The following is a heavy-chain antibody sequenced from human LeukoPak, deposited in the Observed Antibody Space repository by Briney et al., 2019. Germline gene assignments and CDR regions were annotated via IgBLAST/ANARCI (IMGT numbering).Heavy chain of an antibody. D-gene: IGHD6-19*01. V-gene: IGHV1-69*13. CDR3: ARGGIAVAGSRPYYFDY. CDR2: IIPIFGTA. CDR1: GGTFSSYA. J-gene: IGHJ4*02. Sequence: SVKVSCKASGGTFSSYAISWVRQAPGQGLEWMGGIIPIFGTANYAQKFQGRVTITADESTSTAYMELSSLRSEDTAVYYCARGGIAVAGSRPYYFDYWGQGTLVTVSS.